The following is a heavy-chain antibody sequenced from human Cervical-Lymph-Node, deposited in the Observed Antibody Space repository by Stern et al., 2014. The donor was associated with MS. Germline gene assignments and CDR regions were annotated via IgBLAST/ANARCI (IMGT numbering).Heavy chain of an antibody. CDR2: IRSNASNYAT. CDR3: TFSATPEDY. D-gene: IGHD2-15*01. J-gene: IGHJ4*02. Sequence: VQLVESGGGLVQPGGSLTLSCAASGFTFSGSALHWVRQAPGKGLEWVGFIRSNASNYATAYGAPVKGRFSISRDDSKHTAYLQMNSLKTEDTALYYCTFSATPEDYWGQGTLVTVSS. CDR1: GFTFSGSA. V-gene: IGHV3-73*01.